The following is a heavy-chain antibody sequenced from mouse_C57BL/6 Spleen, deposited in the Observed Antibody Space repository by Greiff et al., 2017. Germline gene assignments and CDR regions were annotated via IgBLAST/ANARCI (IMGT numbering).Heavy chain of an antibody. V-gene: IGHV5-17*01. CDR2: ISSGSSTI. CDR3: ARDFFYAMDY. Sequence: EVMLVESGGGLVKPGGSLKLSCAASGFTFSDYGMHWVRQAPEKGLEWVAYISSGSSTIYYADTVKGRFTISGDNAKNTLYLQMTSLRSEDTAMYYCARDFFYAMDYWGQGTSVTVSS. CDR1: GFTFSDYG. J-gene: IGHJ4*01.